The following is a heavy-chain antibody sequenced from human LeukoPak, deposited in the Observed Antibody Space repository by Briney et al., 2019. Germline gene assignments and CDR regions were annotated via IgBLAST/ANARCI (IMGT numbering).Heavy chain of an antibody. CDR1: GFTFSSYA. V-gene: IGHV3-23*01. D-gene: IGHD4-17*01. Sequence: GGSLRLSCAASGFTFSSYAMSWVRQAPGKGLEWVSDISSSGTSTYYADSVKGRFTISRDNSQNTLYLQMNSLRAEATAVCYCAKGSLSVTTKTYVDSWGQGTLVTVSS. J-gene: IGHJ4*02. CDR2: ISSSGTST. CDR3: AKGSLSVTTKTYVDS.